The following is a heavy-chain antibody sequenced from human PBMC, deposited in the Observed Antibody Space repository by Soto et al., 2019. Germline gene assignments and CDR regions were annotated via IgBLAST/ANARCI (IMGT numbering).Heavy chain of an antibody. J-gene: IGHJ4*02. D-gene: IGHD3-22*01. CDR2: IDPSDSQT. CDR3: ARQIYDSDTGPNFQYYFDS. CDR1: GYSFAGYW. Sequence: GESLKISCKGSGYSFAGYWITWVRQKPGKGPEWMGRIDPSDSQTYYSPSFRGHVTISVAKSITTVFLQWSSLRASDTAMYYCARQIYDSDTGPNFQYYFDSWGQGTPVTASS. V-gene: IGHV5-10-1*01.